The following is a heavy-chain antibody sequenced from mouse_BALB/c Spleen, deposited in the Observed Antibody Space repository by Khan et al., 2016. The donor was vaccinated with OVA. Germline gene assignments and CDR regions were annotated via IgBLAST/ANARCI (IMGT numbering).Heavy chain of an antibody. CDR3: ARSTYRYAFVY. CDR2: IIYTGYT. CDR1: GDSITSGY. D-gene: IGHD2-12*01. J-gene: IGHJ3*01. V-gene: IGHV3-8*02. Sequence: EVQLQESGPSLVQPSQTLSLTCSVTGDSITSGYWTWIRQFPGNKLEYMGYIIYTGYTYYNPSLKSRISITRHTSKNQYYLQLSSVTDEDTATYYCARSTYRYAFVYWGQGTLVTVSA.